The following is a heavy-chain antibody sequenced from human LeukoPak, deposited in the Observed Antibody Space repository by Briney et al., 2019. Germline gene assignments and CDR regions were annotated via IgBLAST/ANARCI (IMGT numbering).Heavy chain of an antibody. Sequence: GGSLRLSCAASGFTFSNYGMSWVRQAPGKGLEWVSAISGSGGTTYYADSVKGRFTISRDNSKNTLYLQLNSLRAEDTAVYYCASHAPVGYSGKDYWGQGTLVTVSS. J-gene: IGHJ4*02. D-gene: IGHD1-26*01. V-gene: IGHV3-23*01. CDR3: ASHAPVGYSGKDY. CDR2: ISGSGGTT. CDR1: GFTFSNYG.